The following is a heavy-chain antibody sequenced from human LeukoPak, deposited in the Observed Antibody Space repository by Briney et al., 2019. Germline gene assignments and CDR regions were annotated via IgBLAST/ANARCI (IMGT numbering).Heavy chain of an antibody. CDR3: ARGQGIAAAGTYQLDY. J-gene: IGHJ4*02. D-gene: IGHD6-13*01. V-gene: IGHV4-34*01. Sequence: SETLSLTCAVYGGSFSGYYWSWIRQPPGKGLEWIGEINHSGSTNIDPSLKSRVTISVDTSKNQFSLKLSSVTAADTAVYYCARGQGIAAAGTYQLDYWGQGTLVTVGS. CDR2: INHSGST. CDR1: GGSFSGYY.